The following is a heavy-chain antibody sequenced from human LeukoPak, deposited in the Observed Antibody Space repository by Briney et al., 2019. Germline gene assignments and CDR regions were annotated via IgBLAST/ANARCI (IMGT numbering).Heavy chain of an antibody. V-gene: IGHV3-53*01. J-gene: IGHJ6*02. CDR3: ARPYYDILTGYDYYYGMDV. CDR1: GFTVSSNY. CDR2: IYSGGST. Sequence: GGPLRLSCAASGFTVSSNYMSWVRQAPGKGLEWVSVIYSGGSTYYADSVKGRFTISRDNSKNTLYLQMNSLRAEDTAVYYCARPYYDILTGYDYYYGMDVWGQGTTVTVSS. D-gene: IGHD3-9*01.